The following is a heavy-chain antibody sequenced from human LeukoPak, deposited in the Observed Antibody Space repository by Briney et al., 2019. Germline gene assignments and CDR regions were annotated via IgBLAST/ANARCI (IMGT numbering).Heavy chain of an antibody. CDR3: ARGVAAYTHYADSSGYD. Sequence: ASVKVSCKASGYILTGYHVQWVRQAPGQGLEWMGWINPMNGDTNYAQKFQGRVTMTRDTSINTAYMELRSLISDDTAVYYCARGVAAYTHYADSSGYDWGQGTLVLVSS. CDR1: GYILTGYH. CDR2: INPMNGDT. J-gene: IGHJ4*02. V-gene: IGHV1-2*02. D-gene: IGHD3-22*01.